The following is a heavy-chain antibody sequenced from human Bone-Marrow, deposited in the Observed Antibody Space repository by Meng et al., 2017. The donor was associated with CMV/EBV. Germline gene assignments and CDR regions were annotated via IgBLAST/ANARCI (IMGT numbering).Heavy chain of an antibody. CDR2: INPNPNRGDT. V-gene: IGHV1-2*02. J-gene: IGHJ4*02. D-gene: IGHD1-7*01. CDR3: ARDRLRYNWNFYLDY. CDR1: GYTFIGYY. Sequence: ASVKVSCKASGYTFIGYYMHWVRQVPGQGLEWMGWINPNPNRGDTKYGQKFQGRVTMTSDTSLSTAYMELSRLRSDDTAVYYCARDRLRYNWNFYLDYWGQGTLVTVSS.